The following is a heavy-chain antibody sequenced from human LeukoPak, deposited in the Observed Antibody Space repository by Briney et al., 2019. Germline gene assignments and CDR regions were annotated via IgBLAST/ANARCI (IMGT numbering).Heavy chain of an antibody. CDR1: GGSISNYY. V-gene: IGHV4-59*01. J-gene: IGHJ4*02. CDR2: IYYSGST. Sequence: SETLSLTCTVSGGSISNYYWSWIRQPPGKGLEWIGYIYYSGSTNYNPSLKSRVTISVDTSKTQFSLKVSSVTAADTAVYYCARETCSGGSCYLYDYWGQGTLVAVSS. CDR3: ARETCSGGSCYLYDY. D-gene: IGHD2-15*01.